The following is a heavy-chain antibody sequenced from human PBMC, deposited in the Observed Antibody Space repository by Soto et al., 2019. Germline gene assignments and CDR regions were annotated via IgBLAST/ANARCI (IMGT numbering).Heavy chain of an antibody. CDR1: GYTFTSYG. CDR3: ARVKITIFGVVINPDYYYYGMDV. CDR2: ISAYNGNT. J-gene: IGHJ6*02. V-gene: IGHV1-18*04. Sequence: ASVKVSCKXSGYTFTSYGISWVRQAPGQGLEWMGWISAYNGNTNYAQKLQGRVTMTTDTSTSTAYMELRSLRSDDTAVYYCARVKITIFGVVINPDYYYYGMDVWGQGTTVTVS. D-gene: IGHD3-3*01.